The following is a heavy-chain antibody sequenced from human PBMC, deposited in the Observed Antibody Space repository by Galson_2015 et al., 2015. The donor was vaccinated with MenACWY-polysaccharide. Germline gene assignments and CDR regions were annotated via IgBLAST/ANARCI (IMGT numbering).Heavy chain of an antibody. V-gene: IGHV3-9*01. Sequence: SLRLSCAASGFTFDDYAMHWVRQAPGKGLEWVSGISWNSGSIGYADSVKGRFTISRDNAKNSLYLQMNSLRAEDTALYYCAKALYYYGSSGYDAFDIWGQGTMVTVSS. D-gene: IGHD3-22*01. CDR1: GFTFDDYA. J-gene: IGHJ3*02. CDR3: AKALYYYGSSGYDAFDI. CDR2: ISWNSGSI.